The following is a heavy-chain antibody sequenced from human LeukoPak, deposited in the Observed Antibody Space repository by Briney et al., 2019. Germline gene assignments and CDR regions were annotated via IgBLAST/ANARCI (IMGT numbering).Heavy chain of an antibody. D-gene: IGHD6-13*01. CDR1: GGSISSGSYY. CDR2: IYTSGST. J-gene: IGHJ4*02. Sequence: PSETLSLTCTVSGGSISSGSYYWSWIRQPAGKGLEWIGRIYTSGSTNYNPSLKSRVTISVDTSKNQFSLKLSSVTAADTAVYYCARWYSSSWYEYFDYWGQGTLVTVSS. CDR3: ARWYSSSWYEYFDY. V-gene: IGHV4-61*02.